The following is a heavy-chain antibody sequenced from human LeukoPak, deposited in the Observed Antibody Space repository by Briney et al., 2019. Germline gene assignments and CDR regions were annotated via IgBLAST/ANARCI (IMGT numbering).Heavy chain of an antibody. Sequence: SETLSLTCAVYGGSFSGYYWSWIRQPPGKGLEWIGDIYHSGNTNCNPSLESRVAISVDKSKNQFSLKLSSVTAADTAVYNCARERSYYFDFWGQGTLVTVSS. D-gene: IGHD5-24*01. CDR1: GGSFSGYY. J-gene: IGHJ4*02. V-gene: IGHV4-34*01. CDR2: IYHSGNT. CDR3: ARERSYYFDF.